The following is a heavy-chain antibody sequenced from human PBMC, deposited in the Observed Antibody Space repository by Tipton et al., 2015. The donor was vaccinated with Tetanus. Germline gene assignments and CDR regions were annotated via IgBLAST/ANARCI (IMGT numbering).Heavy chain of an antibody. V-gene: IGHV3-23*01. J-gene: IGHJ4*02. CDR2: ISGSGGST. CDR3: ARTQWLVFFDY. Sequence: SLRLSCAASGFTFSSYAMSWVRQAPGKGLECISTISGSGGSTYYADSVKGRFTISRDNSKNTLYLQMNSLRAEDTAVYYCARTQWLVFFDYWGQGTLVTVSS. D-gene: IGHD6-19*01. CDR1: GFTFSSYA.